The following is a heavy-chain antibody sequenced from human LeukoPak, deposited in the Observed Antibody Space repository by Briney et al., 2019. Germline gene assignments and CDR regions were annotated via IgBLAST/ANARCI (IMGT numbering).Heavy chain of an antibody. CDR2: IYYSVST. J-gene: IGHJ4*02. Sequence: PSQTLSLTCTVSGGSISSGAYYWSWIRQHPGKGLEWSGYIYYSVSTYYNPCVKRRVTISGDTSKNQVSVKLSSVTAADTAVSYCARDLSMVRAHFDYWGPGTLVTVSS. CDR3: ARDLSMVRAHFDY. D-gene: IGHD3-10*01. V-gene: IGHV4-31*03. CDR1: GGSISSGAYY.